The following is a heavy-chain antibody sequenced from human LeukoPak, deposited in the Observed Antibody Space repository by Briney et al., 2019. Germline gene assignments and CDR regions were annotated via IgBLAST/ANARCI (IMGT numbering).Heavy chain of an antibody. CDR2: INTDGSST. Sequence: PGGSLRLSCAASGFTFSSYWMHWVRHAPGKGLVWVSRINTDGSSTSYADSVKGRFTISRDNAKNTLYLQMNSLRAEDTAVYYCAKEEGLFPYYYYYMDVWGKGTTVTVSS. V-gene: IGHV3-74*01. CDR3: AKEEGLFPYYYYYMDV. D-gene: IGHD3-3*01. J-gene: IGHJ6*03. CDR1: GFTFSSYW.